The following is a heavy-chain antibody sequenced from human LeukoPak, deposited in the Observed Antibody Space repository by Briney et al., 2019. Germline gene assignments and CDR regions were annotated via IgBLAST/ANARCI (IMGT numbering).Heavy chain of an antibody. CDR3: ARNFAPVVPWFDP. CDR1: GYTFTGYY. CDR2: INPNSGGT. J-gene: IGHJ5*02. D-gene: IGHD4-23*01. Sequence: GASVKVSCKASGYTFTGYYTHWVRQAPGQGLEWMGWINPNSGGTNYAQKFQGRVTMTRDTSISTAYMELSRLRSDDTAVYYCARNFAPVVPWFDPWGQGTLVTVSS. V-gene: IGHV1-2*02.